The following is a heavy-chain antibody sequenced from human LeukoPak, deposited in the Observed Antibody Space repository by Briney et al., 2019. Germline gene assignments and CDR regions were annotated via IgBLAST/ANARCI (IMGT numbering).Heavy chain of an antibody. D-gene: IGHD3-22*01. Sequence: SETLSLTCTVSGGSISSYYWSWIRQPPGKGLEWIGYIYYSGSTNYNPSLKSRVTISVDTSKNQFSLKLSSVTAADTAVYYCARVPRHHYYDSSGYYHAFDIWGQGTMVTVSS. CDR2: IYYSGST. J-gene: IGHJ3*02. CDR1: GGSISSYY. CDR3: ARVPRHHYYDSSGYYHAFDI. V-gene: IGHV4-59*01.